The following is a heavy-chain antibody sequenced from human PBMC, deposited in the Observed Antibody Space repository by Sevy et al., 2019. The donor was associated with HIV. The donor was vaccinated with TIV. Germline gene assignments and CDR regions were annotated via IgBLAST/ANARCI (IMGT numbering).Heavy chain of an antibody. CDR1: GFTFNSYA. CDR2: ISGSASSP. V-gene: IGHV3-23*01. D-gene: IGHD3-22*01. J-gene: IGHJ4*02. Sequence: GGSLRLSCAASGFTFNSYAMSWVRQAPGKGLEWVSAISGSASSPYYADSVKGRFTISTDNSKKTLYLLLNSMRAEDTAVYYCAKDGHYYDSSADYLNYFDYWGQGTLVTVSS. CDR3: AKDGHYYDSSADYLNYFDY.